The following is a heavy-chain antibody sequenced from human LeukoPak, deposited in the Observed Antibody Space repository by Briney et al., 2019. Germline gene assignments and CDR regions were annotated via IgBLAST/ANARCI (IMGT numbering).Heavy chain of an antibody. V-gene: IGHV4-34*01. D-gene: IGHD6-6*01. CDR1: GASFSDYY. CDR2: IDHSGST. Sequence: PSETLSLTCAVYGASFSDYYWSWIRQPPGKGLEWIGEIDHSGSTKCNPSLKGRVTISLDTSKNQFSLKLSSVTAADTAVYYCARGRSGSSSSLYYYYYYMDVWGKGTTVTVSS. CDR3: ARGRSGSSSSLYYYYYYMDV. J-gene: IGHJ6*03.